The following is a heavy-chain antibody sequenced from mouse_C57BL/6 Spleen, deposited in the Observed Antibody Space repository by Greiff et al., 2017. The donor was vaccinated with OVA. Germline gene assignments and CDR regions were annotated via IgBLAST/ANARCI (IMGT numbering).Heavy chain of an antibody. V-gene: IGHV1-55*01. D-gene: IGHD2-4*01. J-gene: IGHJ2*01. CDR2: IYPGSGST. Sequence: QVQLQQPGAELVKPGASVKMSCKASGYTFTSYWITWVKQRPGQGLEWIGDIYPGSGSTNYNEKFKSKATLTVDTSSSTAYMQLSSLTSEDSAVYYCARERTIGLRLYYFDYWGQGTTLTVSS. CDR1: GYTFTSYW. CDR3: ARERTIGLRLYYFDY.